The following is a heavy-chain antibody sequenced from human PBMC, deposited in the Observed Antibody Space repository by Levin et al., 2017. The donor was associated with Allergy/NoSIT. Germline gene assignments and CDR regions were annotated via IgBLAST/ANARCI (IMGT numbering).Heavy chain of an antibody. V-gene: IGHV3-23*01. J-gene: IGHJ3*02. Sequence: PGGSLRLSCAASGFTFSSYALTWVRQAPGKGLEWVSYISGSGGLTYYADSMKGRFTISRDNSKNTLYLQMNSLRAEDTAVYYCAKEGWHSGHDIAFDIWGQGTLVTVSS. CDR2: ISGSGGLT. D-gene: IGHD5-12*01. CDR3: AKEGWHSGHDIAFDI. CDR1: GFTFSSYA.